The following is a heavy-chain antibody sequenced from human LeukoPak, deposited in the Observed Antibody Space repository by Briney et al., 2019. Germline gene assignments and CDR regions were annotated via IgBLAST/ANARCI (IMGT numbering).Heavy chain of an antibody. CDR3: ATGRAINFDS. CDR2: VDPEDGET. Sequence: ATVKVSCKASGYTFTDHYMHWVQQAPGKGLEWVGRVDPEDGETMFAEKFQRRVTITADTSTDTAYMELSGLTSDDTAVYYCATGRAINFDSWGQGTLVTVSS. V-gene: IGHV1-69-2*01. CDR1: GYTFTDHY. J-gene: IGHJ4*02.